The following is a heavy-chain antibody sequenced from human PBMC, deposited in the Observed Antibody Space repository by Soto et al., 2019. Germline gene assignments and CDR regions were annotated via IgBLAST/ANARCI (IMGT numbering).Heavy chain of an antibody. CDR1: GGAFSGYY. CDR3: ARNRIRVWFGELSYFDP. V-gene: IGHV4-34*01. J-gene: IGHJ5*02. D-gene: IGHD3-10*01. Sequence: QVQLQQWGAGLLKPSETLSLTCAVYGGAFSGYYWSWIRQPPGKGLEWIGEINHSGSTNYNPSLQSRVTISVDTAKNQFSLKLSSVTAADTAVYYCARNRIRVWFGELSYFDPWGQGTLVTVSA. CDR2: INHSGST.